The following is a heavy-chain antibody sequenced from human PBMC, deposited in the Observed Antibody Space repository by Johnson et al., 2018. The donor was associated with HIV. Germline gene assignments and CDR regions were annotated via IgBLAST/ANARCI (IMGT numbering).Heavy chain of an antibody. CDR2: ISYDGKNN. J-gene: IGHJ3*02. CDR3: AKDSSSRMGFPGFDI. V-gene: IGHV3-30*04. CDR1: GFTFSSYA. Sequence: QVHLVESGGGVVQPGRSLRLSCAASGFTFSSYAMHWVRQAPGKGLEWVAVISYDGKNNYYTGSVKGRFTSSRDNSKNTLYLQMNSLRLEDTALYYCAKDSSSRMGFPGFDIWGPGTMVTVSS. D-gene: IGHD2-2*01.